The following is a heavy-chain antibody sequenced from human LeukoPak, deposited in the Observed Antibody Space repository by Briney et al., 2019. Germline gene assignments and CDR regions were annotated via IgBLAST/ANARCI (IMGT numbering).Heavy chain of an antibody. CDR3: ARDSGWLGATTGTYDY. J-gene: IGHJ4*02. D-gene: IGHD1-26*01. V-gene: IGHV1-2*02. Sequence: GASVKVSCKASGYTFTGYYMHWVRQAPGQGLEWMGWINPNSGGTNYAQKFQGRVTMTRDTSISTAYMELSRLRSDDTAVYYCARDSGWLGATTGTYDYWGQGTLVTVSS. CDR2: INPNSGGT. CDR1: GYTFTGYY.